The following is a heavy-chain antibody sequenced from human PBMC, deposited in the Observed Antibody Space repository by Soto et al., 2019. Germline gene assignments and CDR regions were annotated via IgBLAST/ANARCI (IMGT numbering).Heavy chain of an antibody. V-gene: IGHV4-31*02. CDR2: ISHMGCS. D-gene: IGHD1-1*01. CDR3: ERVLPQRQGRNMDV. CDR1: GGSMTSGDQY. Sequence: TSETLSLTCTVTGGSMTSGDQYWTWIRHRPGEGLEWCRYISHMGCSDYIPALMSRVCMSVDTSKYQLSLNLSSVTAADTAVDYCERVLPQRQGRNMDVWGQGTMVTVSS. J-gene: IGHJ6*02.